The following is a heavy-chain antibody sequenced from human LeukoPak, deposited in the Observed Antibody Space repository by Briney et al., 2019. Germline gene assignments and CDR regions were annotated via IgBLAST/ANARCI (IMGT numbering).Heavy chain of an antibody. CDR3: ARYVPRGAFDI. J-gene: IGHJ3*02. CDR1: GFTFSSNS. Sequence: GGSLRLSCAASGFTFSSNSMNWVRQAPGKGLEWVSYISSTGGTIYYADSMKGRFTISRDNSKNTLYLQMNSLRAEDTAVYYCARYVPRGAFDIWGQGTMVTVSS. CDR2: ISSTGGTI. V-gene: IGHV3-48*01. D-gene: IGHD3-10*01.